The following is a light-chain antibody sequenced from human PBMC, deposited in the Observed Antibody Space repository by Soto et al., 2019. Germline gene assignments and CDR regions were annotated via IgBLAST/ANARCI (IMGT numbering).Light chain of an antibody. CDR3: SSYAVRNNFVL. V-gene: IGLV2-8*01. CDR2: EVT. J-gene: IGLJ2*01. CDR1: IRDVGGSKF. Sequence: QSALTQPPSASGSPGQSVTISCTGTIRDVGGSKFVSWYQQHPGKAPKLTIYEVTKRPSGVPDRFSGSKSGNTASLTVSGVQAEDEADYSGSSYAVRNNFVLFGGGTKLTVL.